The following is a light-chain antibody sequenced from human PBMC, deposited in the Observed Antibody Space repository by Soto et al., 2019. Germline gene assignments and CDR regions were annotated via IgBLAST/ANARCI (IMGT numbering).Light chain of an antibody. CDR2: DAS. CDR1: QNINRW. CDR3: QQYDGY. V-gene: IGKV1-5*01. Sequence: DIQMTQSPSTLAASVGVRVTITCRASQNINRWLAWYQQKPGKAPKVLIYDASSLESGVPSRFSGSGSGTEFTLTITSLQPDDFATYYCQQYDGYFGPGTKVDFK. J-gene: IGKJ3*01.